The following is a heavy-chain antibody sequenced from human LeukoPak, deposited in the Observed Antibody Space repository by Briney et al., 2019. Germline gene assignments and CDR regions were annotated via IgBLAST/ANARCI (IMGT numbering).Heavy chain of an antibody. CDR2: ISGSGGST. Sequence: ETLSLTCTVYGGSFSGYCWSWVRQAPGKGLEWVSSISGSGGSTYYADSVKGRFTISRDNSKNTLYLQMNSLRGEDTAVYYCAKDREGTIADYFDYWGQGTLVTVSS. CDR3: AKDREGTIADYFDY. J-gene: IGHJ4*02. V-gene: IGHV3-23*01. CDR1: GGSFSGYC. D-gene: IGHD1-7*01.